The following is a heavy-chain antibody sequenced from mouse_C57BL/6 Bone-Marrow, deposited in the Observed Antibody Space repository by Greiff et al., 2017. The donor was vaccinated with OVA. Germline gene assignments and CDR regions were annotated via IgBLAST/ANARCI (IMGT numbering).Heavy chain of an antibody. D-gene: IGHD3-2*02. V-gene: IGHV10-1*01. CDR2: IRSKSNNYAT. CDR1: GFSFNTYA. Sequence: EVKLVESGGGLVQPKGSLKLSCAASGFSFNTYAMNWVRQAPGKGLEWVARIRSKSNNYATYYADSVKDRFTISRDDSESMLYLQMNNLKTEDTAMYYCVRHTAQANPYYAMDYWGQGTSVTVSS. J-gene: IGHJ4*01. CDR3: VRHTAQANPYYAMDY.